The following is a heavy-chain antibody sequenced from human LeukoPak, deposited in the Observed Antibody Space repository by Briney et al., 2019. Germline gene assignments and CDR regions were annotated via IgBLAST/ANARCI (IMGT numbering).Heavy chain of an antibody. CDR3: ASPYYYGSGSYNLGAFDI. J-gene: IGHJ3*02. V-gene: IGHV3-66*01. Sequence: RGSLRLSCAASGFTVSSNYMSWVRQAPGKGLEWVSVIYSGGSTYYADSVKGRFTISRDNSKNTLYLQMNSLRAEDTAVYYCASPYYYGSGSYNLGAFDIWGQGTMVTVSS. CDR1: GFTVSSNY. D-gene: IGHD3-10*01. CDR2: IYSGGST.